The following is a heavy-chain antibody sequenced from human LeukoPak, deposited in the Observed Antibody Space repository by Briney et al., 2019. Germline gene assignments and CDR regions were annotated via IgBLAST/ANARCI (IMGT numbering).Heavy chain of an antibody. Sequence: GGSQRLSCSASGFTFSFYAMHWVRQAPGKRPECVSAITGDGGRTYYADAVKGRFTISRDNSKNTLYLQMNGLRADDTAIYYCVKDPFYGGNPLYYFHYWGQGTLVTVSS. CDR1: GFTFSFYA. J-gene: IGHJ4*02. CDR2: ITGDGGRT. V-gene: IGHV3-64D*06. CDR3: VKDPFYGGNPLYYFHY. D-gene: IGHD4-23*01.